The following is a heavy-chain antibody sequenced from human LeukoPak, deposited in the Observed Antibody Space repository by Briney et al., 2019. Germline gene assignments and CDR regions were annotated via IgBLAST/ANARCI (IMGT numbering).Heavy chain of an antibody. CDR3: AIARGGFLPFDP. D-gene: IGHD3-16*01. Sequence: ASVKVSCKASGGTFSSYAISWVRQAPGQGLEWMGGVIPIFGTANYAQKFQGRVTITTDESTSTAYMELSSLRSEDTAVYYCAIARGGFLPFDPWGQGTLVTVSS. V-gene: IGHV1-69*05. J-gene: IGHJ5*02. CDR2: VIPIFGTA. CDR1: GGTFSSYA.